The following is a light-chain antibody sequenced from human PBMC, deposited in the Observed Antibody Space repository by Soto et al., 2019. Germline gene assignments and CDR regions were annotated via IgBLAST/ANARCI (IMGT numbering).Light chain of an antibody. Sequence: DFQMTQSPSSLSASVGDRVSITCRASQSIGTSLNWYQQKPWKAPKLLIYSASTLQGGGPSRFSGSGSGKDFTLTISSLQPEDFATYYCQQSYTAPFTFGPGTKVDVK. J-gene: IGKJ3*01. CDR2: SAS. CDR1: QSIGTS. V-gene: IGKV1-39*01. CDR3: QQSYTAPFT.